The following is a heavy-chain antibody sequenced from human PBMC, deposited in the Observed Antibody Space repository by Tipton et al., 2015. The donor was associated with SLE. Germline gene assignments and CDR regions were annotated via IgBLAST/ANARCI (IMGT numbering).Heavy chain of an antibody. CDR2: IYHSAGT. Sequence: TLSLTCTVSGGSVSSGSYYWSWIRQPPGKGLEWIGYIYHSAGTNHSPSLRSRLTTSVDTSKNQFSLKLSSVTAADTAVYYCARGRLGDSQHHFDYWGQGTLVTVSS. D-gene: IGHD1-26*01. V-gene: IGHV4-61*01. CDR1: GGSVSSGSYY. CDR3: ARGRLGDSQHHFDY. J-gene: IGHJ4*02.